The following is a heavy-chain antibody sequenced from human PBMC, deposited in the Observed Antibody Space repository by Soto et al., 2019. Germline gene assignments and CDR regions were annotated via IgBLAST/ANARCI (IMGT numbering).Heavy chain of an antibody. D-gene: IGHD3-16*02. V-gene: IGHV4-61*01. Sequence: PSETLSLTCTVSGGSVSSGSYYWSWIRQPPGKGLEWIGYIYYSGSTNYNPSLKSRVTISVDTSKNQFSLKLSSVTAADTAVYYCAREGGYDYAWGSYRFDYWGQGTLVTVSS. CDR1: GGSVSSGSYY. J-gene: IGHJ4*02. CDR3: AREGGYDYAWGSYRFDY. CDR2: IYYSGST.